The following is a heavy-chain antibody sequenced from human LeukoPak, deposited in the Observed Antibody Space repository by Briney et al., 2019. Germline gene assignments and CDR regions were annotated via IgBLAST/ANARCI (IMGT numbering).Heavy chain of an antibody. J-gene: IGHJ6*02. CDR3: PRAQGPSYEGSMDV. D-gene: IGHD3-3*01. CDR1: GFTFSSYT. Sequence: GGSLRLSCAASGFTFSSYTMNWVRQAPGKGLEWVSYIRNSSSTIYYADSVKGRFTISRDNAKNSLYLQMNSLRAEDTAVYYCPRAQGPSYEGSMDVWGQGTTVTVSS. V-gene: IGHV3-48*04. CDR2: IRNSSSTI.